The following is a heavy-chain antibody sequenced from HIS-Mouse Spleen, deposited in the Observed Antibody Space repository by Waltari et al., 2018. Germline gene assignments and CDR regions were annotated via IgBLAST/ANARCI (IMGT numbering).Heavy chain of an antibody. Sequence: QLQLQESGPGLVKPSETLSLTCPVSGGSISSSSYYWGWIRQPRGKGLEWIGSIYYSGSTYYNPSLKSRVTISVDTSKNQFSLKLSSVTAADTAVYYCAREIPYSSSWYDWYFDLWGRGTLVTVSS. CDR1: GGSISSSSYY. CDR3: AREIPYSSSWYDWYFDL. D-gene: IGHD6-13*01. CDR2: IYYSGST. J-gene: IGHJ2*01. V-gene: IGHV4-39*07.